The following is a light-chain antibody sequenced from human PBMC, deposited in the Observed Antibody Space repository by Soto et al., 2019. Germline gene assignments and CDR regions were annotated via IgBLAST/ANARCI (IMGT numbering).Light chain of an antibody. V-gene: IGKV3-20*01. CDR1: QSVSSN. CDR2: GAS. Sequence: EITMTQSPDTLSVFPGERATLSGLASQSVSSNLAWYQQKPGQAPRPLIYGASTRATGIPDRFSGSGSGTDFTLTISRLEPEDSAVYYCQQYGSSPTWAFGQGTKVDI. CDR3: QQYGSSPTWA. J-gene: IGKJ1*01.